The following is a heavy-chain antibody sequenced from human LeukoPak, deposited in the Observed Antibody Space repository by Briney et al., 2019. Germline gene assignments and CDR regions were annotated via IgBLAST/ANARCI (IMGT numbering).Heavy chain of an antibody. D-gene: IGHD3-9*01. CDR1: GYTFTSDG. Sequence: ASVKVSCKASGYTFTSDGISWGRQVPGQGLERMGWISAYNGNTNYAQKLQGRVTMTTATSTSTAYMELRSLRSDDTAVYYQAEDGIRDFDWLKDYYYYYMDVWGKGTTVTVSS. CDR2: ISAYNGNT. CDR3: AEDGIRDFDWLKDYYYYYMDV. J-gene: IGHJ6*03. V-gene: IGHV1-18*01.